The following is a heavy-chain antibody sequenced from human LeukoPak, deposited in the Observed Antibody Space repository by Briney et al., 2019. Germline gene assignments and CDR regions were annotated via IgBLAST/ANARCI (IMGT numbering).Heavy chain of an antibody. CDR2: ISYDGSNE. V-gene: IGHV3-30*18. Sequence: GGSLRLSCAASGFTFSSYGMHWVRQAPGKGLEWVAVISYDGSNEYYADSVKGRFTISRDNSKNTLYLQMNSLRAEDTAVYYCAKTPVAGYFDYWGQGTLVTVSS. D-gene: IGHD6-19*01. CDR1: GFTFSSYG. CDR3: AKTPVAGYFDY. J-gene: IGHJ4*02.